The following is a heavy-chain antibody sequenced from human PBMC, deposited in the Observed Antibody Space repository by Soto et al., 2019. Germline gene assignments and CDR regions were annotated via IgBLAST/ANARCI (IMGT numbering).Heavy chain of an antibody. CDR2: VSYSGGT. V-gene: IGHV4-39*01. CDR1: GGSISSSPYF. Sequence: SETLSLTCTVSGGSISSSPYFWGWIRQPPAKGLAWIASVSYSGGTYYNPSLKSRVTISVDTSKKQFSLNLTSVTAADTAFYYCSRRAPEGFDPWGQGTQVT. J-gene: IGHJ5*02. CDR3: SRRAPEGFDP.